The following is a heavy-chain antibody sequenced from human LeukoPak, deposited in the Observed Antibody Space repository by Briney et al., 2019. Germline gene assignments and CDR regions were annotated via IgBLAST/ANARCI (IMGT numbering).Heavy chain of an antibody. V-gene: IGHV3-72*01. Sequence: GGSLRLSCAASGFTFSEHYMDWVRQAPGRGLEWVARSRNKANSYTTEYAASVKGRFTISRGDSKNSLFLQMNSLKTEDTAVYYCARDGVSALNLYSDLWGRGTLVTVSS. CDR3: ARDGVSALNLYSDL. J-gene: IGHJ2*01. CDR2: SRNKANSYTT. D-gene: IGHD3-3*01. CDR1: GFTFSEHY.